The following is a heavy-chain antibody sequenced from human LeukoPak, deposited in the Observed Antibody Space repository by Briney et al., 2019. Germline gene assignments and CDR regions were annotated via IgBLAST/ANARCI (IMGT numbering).Heavy chain of an antibody. CDR3: ARGEVATSYAFDY. CDR1: GGSISSSSYY. J-gene: IGHJ4*02. Sequence: PSETLSLTYTVSGGSISSSSYYWGWIRQPPGKGLEWIGSIYYSGSTYYNPSLKSRVTISVDTSKNQFSLKLSSVTAADTAVYYCARGEVATSYAFDYWGQGTLVTVSS. D-gene: IGHD5-12*01. V-gene: IGHV4-39*07. CDR2: IYYSGST.